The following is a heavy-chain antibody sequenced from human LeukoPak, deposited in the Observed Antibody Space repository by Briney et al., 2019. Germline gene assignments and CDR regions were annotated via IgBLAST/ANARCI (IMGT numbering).Heavy chain of an antibody. V-gene: IGHV4-31*03. CDR1: GGSISSGGYC. J-gene: IGHJ6*03. CDR2: IYYSGST. Sequence: PSQTLSVTCTVSGGSISSGGYCWSWIRQHPGKGLEWIGYIYYSGSTYYHPSLKSRVTISVATPKKPFYLKMSSATAADASSYYCARGSPDFSSTGCYTRYYYYYYMDVWGRGTTVTASS. D-gene: IGHD2-2*02. CDR3: ARGSPDFSSTGCYTRYYYYYYMDV.